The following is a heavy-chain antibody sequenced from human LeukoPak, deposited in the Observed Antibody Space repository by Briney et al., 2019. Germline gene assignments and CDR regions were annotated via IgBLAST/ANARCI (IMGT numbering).Heavy chain of an antibody. CDR3: ARDRGGLPIVVVPAAAFDP. CDR2: VSAYNGNT. Sequence: ASVKVFCKASGYTFTSYGISWVRQTPGQGLEWMGWVSAYNGNTNYAQKLQGRVTMTTDTSTSTAYMELRSLRSDDTAVYYCARDRGGLPIVVVPAAAFDPWGQGTLVTVSS. V-gene: IGHV1-18*04. J-gene: IGHJ5*02. CDR1: GYTFTSYG. D-gene: IGHD2-2*01.